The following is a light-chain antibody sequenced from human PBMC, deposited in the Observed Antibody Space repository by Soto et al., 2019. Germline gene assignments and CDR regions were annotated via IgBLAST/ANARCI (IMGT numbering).Light chain of an antibody. Sequence: EVVLTQSPGTLSLSPGERGALSCRASQTISSNNVAWYQQRPGQAPTLLIYDASSRATGIPDRFNGSGSRTDFTLTISRLEPEDFAVYYCQHYGASPGAFGPGNNVDIK. J-gene: IGKJ3*01. CDR2: DAS. V-gene: IGKV3-20*01. CDR3: QHYGASPGA. CDR1: QTISSNN.